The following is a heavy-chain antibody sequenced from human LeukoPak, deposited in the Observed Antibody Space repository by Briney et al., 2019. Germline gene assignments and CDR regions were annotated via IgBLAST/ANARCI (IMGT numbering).Heavy chain of an antibody. CDR3: ARDDYGDYEAFDI. V-gene: IGHV4-34*01. D-gene: IGHD4-17*01. J-gene: IGHJ3*02. CDR1: GGSFRGYY. Sequence: SETLSLTCAVYGGSFRGYYWSWIRQPPAKGLEWIGEINHSGSTNYNPSLKSRVTISVDTSKNQFSLKLSSVTAADTAVYYCARDDYGDYEAFDIWGQGTMVTVSS. CDR2: INHSGST.